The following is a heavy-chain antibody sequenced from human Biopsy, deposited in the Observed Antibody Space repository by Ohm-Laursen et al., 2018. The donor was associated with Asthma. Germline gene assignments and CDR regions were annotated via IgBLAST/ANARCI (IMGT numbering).Heavy chain of an antibody. J-gene: IGHJ5*02. CDR1: GFAVSRDH. CDR3: AREKVIESGGFQNWFDP. CDR2: IYSGGTS. D-gene: IGHD3-16*02. V-gene: IGHV3-66*01. Sequence: LSLTCAASGFAVSRDHMFWVRQAPGKGLEWVSVIYSGGTSRTADSVRGRFTISRDFSKNTLHLQMHSLRAEDTAVYYCAREKVIESGGFQNWFDPWGQGTLVHVSS.